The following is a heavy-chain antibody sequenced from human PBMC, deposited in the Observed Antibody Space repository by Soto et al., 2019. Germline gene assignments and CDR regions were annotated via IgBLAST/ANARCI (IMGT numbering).Heavy chain of an antibody. D-gene: IGHD3-22*01. CDR3: QGYYDSSGVFDY. Sequence: QLQLQESGPGLVKPSETLSLTCTVSGGSISSSSYYWGWIRQPPGKGLEWIGSIYYSGSTYYNPSLTSRVTISVDTSRNQFSMKLSSVTAADTAVYYCQGYYDSSGVFDYWGQGTLVTVSS. J-gene: IGHJ4*02. CDR2: IYYSGST. V-gene: IGHV4-39*01. CDR1: GGSISSSSYY.